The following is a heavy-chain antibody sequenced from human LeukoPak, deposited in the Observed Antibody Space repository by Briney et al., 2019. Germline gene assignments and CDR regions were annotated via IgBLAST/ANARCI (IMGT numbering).Heavy chain of an antibody. Sequence: SQTLSLTCAISGDSVSNNIATWNGVRQSPSRGLEWLGRTYYRSRWGNDYAISVKSRITINPDTSRNQFSLQLNSVTPEDTAVYYCVRDSDDYYWALAFWGQGTPVTVSS. CDR2: TYYRSRWGN. V-gene: IGHV6-1*01. D-gene: IGHD3-10*01. CDR1: GDSVSNNIAT. CDR3: VRDSDDYYWALAF. J-gene: IGHJ4*02.